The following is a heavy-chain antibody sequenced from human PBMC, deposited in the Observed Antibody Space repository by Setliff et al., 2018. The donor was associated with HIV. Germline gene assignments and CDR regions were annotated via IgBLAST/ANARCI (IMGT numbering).Heavy chain of an antibody. V-gene: IGHV4-59*08. CDR2: IYYNGNT. J-gene: IGHJ5*02. CDR1: GGSISSYY. CDR3: ARLNGSGSP. Sequence: SETLSLTCTVSGGSISSYYWSWIRQPPGKGLEWIGYIYYNGNTNYNPSLKSRVTISVDTSKNQFSLKLSSVTAADTAVYYCARLNGSGSPWGQGTLVTV. D-gene: IGHD3-10*01.